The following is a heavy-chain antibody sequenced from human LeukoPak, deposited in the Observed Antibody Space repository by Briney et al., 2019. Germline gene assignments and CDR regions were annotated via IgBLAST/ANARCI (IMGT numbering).Heavy chain of an antibody. V-gene: IGHV3-21*01. Sequence: PGGSLRLSCSASGFXFSSYSMNWVRQAPGKGLEWVSSISSSSSYIYYADSVKGRFTISRDNAKNSLYLQMNSLRAEDTAVYYCARDPHTYYYDSSRGFLFDYWGQGTLVTVSS. J-gene: IGHJ4*02. CDR2: ISSSSSYI. CDR3: ARDPHTYYYDSSRGFLFDY. CDR1: GFXFSSYS. D-gene: IGHD3-22*01.